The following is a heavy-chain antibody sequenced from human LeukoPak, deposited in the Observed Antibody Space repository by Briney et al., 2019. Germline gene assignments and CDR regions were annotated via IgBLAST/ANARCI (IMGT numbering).Heavy chain of an antibody. CDR1: GGSISSYY. J-gene: IGHJ5*02. CDR3: ARDIVVVVAATGYNWFDP. Sequence: PSETLSLTCTVSGGSISSYYWGWIRQPPGKGLEWIGSIYHSGSTYYNPSLKSRVTISVDTSKNQFSLKLSSVTAADTAVYYCARDIVVVVAATGYNWFDPWGQGTLVTVSS. D-gene: IGHD2-15*01. CDR2: IYHSGST. V-gene: IGHV4-38-2*02.